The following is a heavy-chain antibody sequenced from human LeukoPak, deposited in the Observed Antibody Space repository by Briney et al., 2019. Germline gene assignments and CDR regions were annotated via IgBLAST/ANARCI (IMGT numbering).Heavy chain of an antibody. V-gene: IGHV4-34*01. CDR1: GGSFSGYY. D-gene: IGHD5-18*01. Sequence: SETLSLTCAVYGGSFSGYYWSWIRQPPGKGLEWIGEINHSGSANYNPSLKSRVTISVDTSKNQFSLKLSSVTAADTAVYYCARRRYSYGVGNWFDSWGQGTLVTVSS. CDR3: ARRRYSYGVGNWFDS. J-gene: IGHJ5*01. CDR2: INHSGSA.